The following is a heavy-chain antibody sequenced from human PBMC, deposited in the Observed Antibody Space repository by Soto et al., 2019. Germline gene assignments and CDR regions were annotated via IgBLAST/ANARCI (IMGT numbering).Heavy chain of an antibody. CDR2: INAGNGNT. V-gene: IGHV1-3*01. Sequence: ASVKVSCKASGYTFTSYAMHWVRQAPGQRLEWMGWINAGNGNTKYSQKFQGRVTITRDTSASTAYLELSSLRPEDTAVYYCARFGLGGYSGYDYDPYFDYWGQGTLVTVSS. CDR3: ARFGLGGYSGYDYDPYFDY. J-gene: IGHJ4*02. D-gene: IGHD5-12*01. CDR1: GYTFTSYA.